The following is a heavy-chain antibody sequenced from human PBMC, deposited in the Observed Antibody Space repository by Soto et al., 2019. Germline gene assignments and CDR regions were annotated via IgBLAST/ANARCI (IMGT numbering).Heavy chain of an antibody. V-gene: IGHV5-10-1*01. CDR3: ARHLYDNRNYLDALDV. D-gene: IGHD3-22*01. CDR2: LDPADSFT. CDR1: AYIFTTFL. J-gene: IGHJ3*01. Sequence: LGISCKVSAYIFTTFLISWVRQIPGKGLEWMGRLDPADSFTNYSPSFQGHVTISVDKSINTAYLQWSSLKASDTAIYYCARHLYDNRNYLDALDVWGQGTMVTVSS.